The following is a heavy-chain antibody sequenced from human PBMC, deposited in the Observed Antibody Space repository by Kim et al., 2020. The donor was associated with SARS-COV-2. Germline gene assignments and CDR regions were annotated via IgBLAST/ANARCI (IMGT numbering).Heavy chain of an antibody. CDR2: VTWDSGDI. V-gene: IGHV3-9*01. CDR1: GFTFGGYA. Sequence: GGSLRLSCAASGFTFGGYAMHWVRQAPGRGLEWVSGVTWDSGDIGYADSVKGRFIISRDNAKNSLSLQMNSLRSEDTALYYCAKSDGYKSPIDYWGQGTLVTVSS. CDR3: AKSDGYKSPIDY. J-gene: IGHJ4*02. D-gene: IGHD3-22*01.